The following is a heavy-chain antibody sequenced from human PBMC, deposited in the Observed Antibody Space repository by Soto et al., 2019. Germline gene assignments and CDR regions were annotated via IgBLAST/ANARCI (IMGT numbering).Heavy chain of an antibody. CDR3: AKVANFNPNVAYFDY. V-gene: IGHV3-30*18. CDR1: GFTFSSYG. CDR2: ISYDGSNK. D-gene: IGHD1-7*01. Sequence: QVQLVESGGGVVQPGRSLRLSCAASGFTFSSYGMHWVLQAPGKGLEWVAVISYDGSNKYYADSVKGRFTISRDNSKNTLYLQMNSLRAEDTAVYYCAKVANFNPNVAYFDYWGQGTLVTVSS. J-gene: IGHJ4*02.